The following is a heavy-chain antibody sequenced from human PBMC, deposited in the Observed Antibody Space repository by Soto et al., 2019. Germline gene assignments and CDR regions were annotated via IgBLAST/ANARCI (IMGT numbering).Heavy chain of an antibody. D-gene: IGHD6-13*01. CDR1: GFTFSSYA. CDR3: AKDPYSSGWYDRMPWYFDY. Sequence: GGSLRLSCAASGFTFSSYAMSWVRQAPGKGLEWVSAISGSGGSTYYADSVKGRFTISRDNSKNTLYLQMNSLRAEDTAVYYCAKDPYSSGWYDRMPWYFDYWGQGTLVTVSS. CDR2: ISGSGGST. J-gene: IGHJ4*02. V-gene: IGHV3-23*01.